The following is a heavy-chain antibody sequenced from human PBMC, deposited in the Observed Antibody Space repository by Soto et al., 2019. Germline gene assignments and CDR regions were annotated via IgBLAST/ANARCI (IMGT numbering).Heavy chain of an antibody. CDR2: SYYSGTT. V-gene: IGHV4-39*01. CDR3: TRRYNWNYNYFDS. Sequence: PEELSDTYTFSGASLRVHSYYWTWIRQHPGKGLEWIGSSYYSGTTYFNPSLKSRATISVDTSKNQFPLRLTSVTAADTAIYYCTRRYNWNYNYFDSWGPGALVSVS. J-gene: IGHJ5*01. D-gene: IGHD1-20*01. CDR1: GASLRVHSYY.